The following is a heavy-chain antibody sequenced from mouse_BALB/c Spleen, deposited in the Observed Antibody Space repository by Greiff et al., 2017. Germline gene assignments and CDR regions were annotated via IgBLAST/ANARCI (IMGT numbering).Heavy chain of an antibody. CDR2: IYPGDGDT. Sequence: QVQLQQSGAELARPGASVKLSCKASGYTFTSYWMQWVKQRPGQGLEWIGAIYPGDGDTRYTQKFKGKATLTADKSSSTAYMQLSSLASEDSAVYYCAREGGSSPYAMDYWGQGTSVTVSS. D-gene: IGHD1-1*01. V-gene: IGHV1-87*01. CDR1: GYTFTSYW. J-gene: IGHJ4*01. CDR3: AREGGSSPYAMDY.